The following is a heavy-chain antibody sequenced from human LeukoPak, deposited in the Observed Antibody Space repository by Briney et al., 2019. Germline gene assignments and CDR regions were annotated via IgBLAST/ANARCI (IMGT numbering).Heavy chain of an antibody. CDR1: GGSFSGYY. Sequence: SETLSLTCAVYGGSFSGYYWSWIRQPPGKGLEWIGEINHSGSTNYNPSLKSRVTISIDTSKNQFSLKLSSVTAADTAVYYCARGYDYVWGSYPKAYYGYWGQGTLVTVSS. CDR2: INHSGST. D-gene: IGHD3-16*02. V-gene: IGHV4-34*01. CDR3: ARGYDYVWGSYPKAYYGY. J-gene: IGHJ4*02.